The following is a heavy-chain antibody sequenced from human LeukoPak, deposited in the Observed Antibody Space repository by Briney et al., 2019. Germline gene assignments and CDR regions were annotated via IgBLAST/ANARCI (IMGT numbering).Heavy chain of an antibody. Sequence: SETLSLTCTVSGGSISSYYWSWIRQPAGKGLEWIGRIYTSGSTNYNPSLKSRVTMSVDTSKIQFSRKLSPVTAADTAVYYCARDASYGYNWFDPWGQGTPVTVSS. CDR2: IYTSGST. J-gene: IGHJ5*02. CDR3: ARDASYGYNWFDP. CDR1: GGSISSYY. V-gene: IGHV4-4*07. D-gene: IGHD5-18*01.